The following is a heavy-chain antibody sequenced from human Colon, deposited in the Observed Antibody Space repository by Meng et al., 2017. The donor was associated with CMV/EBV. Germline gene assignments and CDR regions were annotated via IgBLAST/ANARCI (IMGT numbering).Heavy chain of an antibody. CDR2: TYYRSQWHN. V-gene: IGHV6-1*01. CDR1: GDSVANTGAA. J-gene: IGHJ5*02. Sequence: QVRLQRSGAGLLNPSQTLSLTCAIAGDSVANTGAAWNWVRQSPSRCLEWLGRTYYRSQWHNNYAESVRSRITINPDTSKNQFSLQLKSVTPEDTAVYYCARDPEYSYSILDTWGQGTLVTVSS. CDR3: ARDPEYSYSILDT. D-gene: IGHD1-26*01.